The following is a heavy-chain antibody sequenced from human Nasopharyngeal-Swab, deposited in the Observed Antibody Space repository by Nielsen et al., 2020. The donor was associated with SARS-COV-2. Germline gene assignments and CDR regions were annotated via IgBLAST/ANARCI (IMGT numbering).Heavy chain of an antibody. J-gene: IGHJ6*02. CDR2: ISAYNGNT. Sequence: ASVKVSCKAAGYTFTSYGISWVRQAPGQGREWMGWISAYNGNTNYAQKLQGRVTMTTDTSTSTAYMELRSLRSDDTAVYYCAREYYYDSSGYYPVDVWGQGTTVTVSS. CDR1: GYTFTSYG. D-gene: IGHD3-22*01. CDR3: AREYYYDSSGYYPVDV. V-gene: IGHV1-18*01.